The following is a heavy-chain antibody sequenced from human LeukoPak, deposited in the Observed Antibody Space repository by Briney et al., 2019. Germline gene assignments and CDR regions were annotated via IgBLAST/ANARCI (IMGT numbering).Heavy chain of an antibody. V-gene: IGHV4-59*08. D-gene: IGHD6-13*01. CDR3: ARHKRTTAAAGTVAFDI. Sequence: SETLSLTCTVSGGSISSYYWSWIRQPPGEGLEWIGYIYYSGSTNYNPSLKSRVTISVDTSKNQFSLKLSSVTAADTAVYYCARHKRTTAAAGTVAFDIWGQGTMVTVSS. CDR1: GGSISSYY. CDR2: IYYSGST. J-gene: IGHJ3*02.